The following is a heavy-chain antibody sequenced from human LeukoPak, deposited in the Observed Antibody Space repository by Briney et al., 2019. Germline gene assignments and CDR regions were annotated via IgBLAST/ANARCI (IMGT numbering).Heavy chain of an antibody. Sequence: GGSLRLSCAASGFTFSTYAMSWVRQAAGKGLEWVSLISGSGGGTYYADSVKGRFTISRDNSKNTLYLQMNSLRAEDTAVYYCAKDPNSSSGYYGVNYWGQGTLVTVSS. D-gene: IGHD3-22*01. J-gene: IGHJ4*02. CDR2: ISGSGGGT. CDR3: AKDPNSSSGYYGVNY. CDR1: GFTFSTYA. V-gene: IGHV3-23*01.